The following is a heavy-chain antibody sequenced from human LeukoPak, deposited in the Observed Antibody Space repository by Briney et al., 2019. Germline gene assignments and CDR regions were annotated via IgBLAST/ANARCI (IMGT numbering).Heavy chain of an antibody. Sequence: PGGSLRLSCAASGFTFSSYWMSWVRQAPGKGLEWVANIKQDGSEKYYVDSVKGRFTISRDNAKNSLYLQMNSLRAEDTAVYYCARAGNYYASGFWWFDPWGQGTLVTVSS. CDR1: GFTFSSYW. J-gene: IGHJ5*02. D-gene: IGHD3-10*01. V-gene: IGHV3-7*01. CDR3: ARAGNYYASGFWWFDP. CDR2: IKQDGSEK.